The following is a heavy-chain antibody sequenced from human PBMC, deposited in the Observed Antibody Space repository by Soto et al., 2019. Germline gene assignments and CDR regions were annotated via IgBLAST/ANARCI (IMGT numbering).Heavy chain of an antibody. Sequence: QVQVVESGGGVVQPGTSLRLSCAASGFTFSASAIHWVRQAPGKGLEWVAVISSDGSHQYYADSVRGRFTISRDNPKNTLYLQMNSLRAEDTAVYYCARPYCRSTRCYLYYYGMDVWGPGTTVTVSS. J-gene: IGHJ6*02. V-gene: IGHV3-30-3*01. CDR1: GFTFSASA. D-gene: IGHD2-2*01. CDR2: ISSDGSHQ. CDR3: ARPYCRSTRCYLYYYGMDV.